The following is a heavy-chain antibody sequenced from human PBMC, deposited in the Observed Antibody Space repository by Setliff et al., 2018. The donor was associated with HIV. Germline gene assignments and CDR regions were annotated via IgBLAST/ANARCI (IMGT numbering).Heavy chain of an antibody. Sequence: GGSLRLSCVASGFTFKDFAMYWVRQAPGKGLEWVSAISYDGSRIHYADSVKGRFTISRDNSKNTLYLQVNSLRPEDTAVYHCASARIPTGGTSTSFDYWGQGALVTVSS. J-gene: IGHJ4*02. V-gene: IGHV3-30*03. CDR3: ASARIPTGGTSTSFDY. D-gene: IGHD1-1*01. CDR2: ISYDGSRI. CDR1: GFTFKDFA.